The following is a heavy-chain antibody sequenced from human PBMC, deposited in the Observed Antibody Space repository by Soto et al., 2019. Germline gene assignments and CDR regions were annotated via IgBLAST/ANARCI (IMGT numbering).Heavy chain of an antibody. CDR3: ARSPYYDFWSGYYYYYMDV. V-gene: IGHV2-26*01. Sequence: QVTLKESGPVLVKPTETLKLTCTLSGFSLSNSRMGVSWIRQPPGKALEWLAHIFSNDEKSYSTSLKSRLTISKDTSNSQVVLTMTNMDPVDTATYYCARSPYYDFWSGYYYYYMDVWGKGTTVTVSS. D-gene: IGHD3-3*01. J-gene: IGHJ6*03. CDR2: IFSNDEK. CDR1: GFSLSNSRMG.